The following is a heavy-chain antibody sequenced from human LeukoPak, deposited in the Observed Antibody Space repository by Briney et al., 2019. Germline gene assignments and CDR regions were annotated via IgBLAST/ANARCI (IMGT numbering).Heavy chain of an antibody. D-gene: IGHD3-10*01. CDR2: ISSSGSTI. J-gene: IGHJ4*02. CDR1: GFTFSSYE. V-gene: IGHV3-48*03. CDR3: ARGGGYGSGSYYREDY. Sequence: GGSLRLSCAASGFTFSSYEMNWVRQAPGKGLEWVSHISSSGSTIYYADSVKGRFTISRDNAKNSLYLQMNSLRAEDTAVYYCARGGGYGSGSYYREDYWGQGTLVTVSS.